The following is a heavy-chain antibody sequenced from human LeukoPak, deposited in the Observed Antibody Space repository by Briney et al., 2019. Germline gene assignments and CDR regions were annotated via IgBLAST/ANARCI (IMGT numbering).Heavy chain of an antibody. J-gene: IGHJ4*02. Sequence: ASVKVSCKASGYTFTSYDINWVRQATGQGLGWMGWMNPNSGNTGYAQKFQGRVTITRNTSISTAYMELGSLRSEDTAVYYCARVGTYGDYAHYWGQGTLVTVSS. CDR3: ARVGTYGDYAHY. CDR1: GYTFTSYD. V-gene: IGHV1-8*03. CDR2: MNPNSGNT. D-gene: IGHD4-17*01.